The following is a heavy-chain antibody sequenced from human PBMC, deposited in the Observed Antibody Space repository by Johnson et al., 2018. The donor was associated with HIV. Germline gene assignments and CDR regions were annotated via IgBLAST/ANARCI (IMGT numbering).Heavy chain of an antibody. D-gene: IGHD3-22*01. Sequence: QVQLVESGGGLVQPGRSLRLSCAASGFTFSSYGMHWVRQAPGKGLEWVAVISYDGSNKYYADSVKGRFTISRDNAKNSLYLQMNSLRAEDKAVYYCNSPGLMIGPPIWGQGTMVTVSS. CDR3: NSPGLMIGPPI. CDR1: GFTFSSYG. J-gene: IGHJ3*02. CDR2: ISYDGSNK. V-gene: IGHV3-30*03.